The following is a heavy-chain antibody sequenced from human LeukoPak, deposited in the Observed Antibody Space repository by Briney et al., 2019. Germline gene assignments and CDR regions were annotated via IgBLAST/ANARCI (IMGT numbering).Heavy chain of an antibody. Sequence: GGSLRLSCAPSGFTVNSNYMSWVRQAPGKGLEWVSIIYSGGSTYYADSVKGRFTISRDNSKNTLYLQMNSLRAEDTAVYYCAKSQWLPPEEVDYWGQGTLVTVSS. D-gene: IGHD6-19*01. CDR3: AKSQWLPPEEVDY. CDR1: GFTVNSNY. J-gene: IGHJ4*02. CDR2: IYSGGST. V-gene: IGHV3-66*01.